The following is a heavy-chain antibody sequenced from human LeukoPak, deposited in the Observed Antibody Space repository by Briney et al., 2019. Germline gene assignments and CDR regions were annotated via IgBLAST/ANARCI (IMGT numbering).Heavy chain of an antibody. CDR1: GFTFSSYA. V-gene: IGHV3-30*04. D-gene: IGHD2-21*02. CDR2: ISYDGSNK. J-gene: IGHJ2*01. CDR3: AKCGGDCYYNWYFDL. Sequence: GGSLRLSCAASGFTFSSYAMHWVRQAPGKGLEWVAVISYDGSNKYYADSVKGRFTISRDNSKNTLYLQMNSLRAEDTAVYYCAKCGGDCYYNWYFDLWGRGTLVTVSS.